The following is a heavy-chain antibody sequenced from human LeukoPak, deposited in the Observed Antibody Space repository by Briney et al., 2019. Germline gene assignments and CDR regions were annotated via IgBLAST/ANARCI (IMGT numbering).Heavy chain of an antibody. J-gene: IGHJ3*02. CDR2: IRYDGSNK. V-gene: IGHV3-30*02. CDR3: ANGAFGVVVDAFDI. Sequence: GGSLRLSCAASGFTFSSYGMHWVRQAPGKGLKWVAFIRYDGSNKYYADSVKGRFTISRDNSKNTLYLQMNSLRAEDTAVYYCANGAFGVVVDAFDIWGQGTMVTVSS. D-gene: IGHD3-3*01. CDR1: GFTFSSYG.